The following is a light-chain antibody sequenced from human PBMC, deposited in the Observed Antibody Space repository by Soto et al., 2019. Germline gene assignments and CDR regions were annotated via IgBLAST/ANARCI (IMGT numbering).Light chain of an antibody. V-gene: IGKV1-5*01. CDR3: QQYETFSGT. Sequence: DIQMTQSPSTLSSSVGDTVTITCQASQSVSGWLDWYQQKPGEAPKLLIYDASALPRGVPSRFRGSGSGTKFTLTIASLQPDDFVTYYCQQYETFSGTFGPGTKVDIK. CDR1: QSVSGW. J-gene: IGKJ1*01. CDR2: DAS.